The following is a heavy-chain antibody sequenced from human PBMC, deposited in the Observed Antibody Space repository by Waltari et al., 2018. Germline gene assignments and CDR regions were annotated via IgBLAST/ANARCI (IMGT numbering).Heavy chain of an antibody. CDR1: GFPFSSYA. Sequence: EVQLLESGGGLVQPGGSLSLSCSALGFPFSSYALSWVRPAPGKGLEWVSAISGSGGSTYYADSVKGRFTISRDNSKNTLYLQMNSLRAEDTAVYYCAKPVARGYYFDYWGQGTLVTVSS. CDR3: AKPVARGYYFDY. D-gene: IGHD3-10*01. V-gene: IGHV3-23*01. J-gene: IGHJ4*02. CDR2: ISGSGGST.